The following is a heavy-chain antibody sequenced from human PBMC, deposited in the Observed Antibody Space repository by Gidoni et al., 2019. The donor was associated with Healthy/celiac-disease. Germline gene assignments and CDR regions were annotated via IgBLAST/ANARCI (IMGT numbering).Heavy chain of an antibody. CDR1: GGSISSSNW. CDR2: IYHSGST. Sequence: VQLQQSGPGLVKPSGPLSLTCAVSGGSISSSNWCSWVRQPPGKGPRWIGAIYHSGSTNYNPSLKSQVTISVDKSKNQFSLKLSSVTAADAAVYYCARENIYCSCGSCYPYYFDYWGQGTLVTVSS. D-gene: IGHD2-15*01. J-gene: IGHJ4*02. V-gene: IGHV4-4*02. CDR3: ARENIYCSCGSCYPYYFDY.